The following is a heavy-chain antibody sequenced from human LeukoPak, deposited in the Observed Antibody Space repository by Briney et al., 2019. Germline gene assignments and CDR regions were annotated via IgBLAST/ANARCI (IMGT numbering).Heavy chain of an antibody. V-gene: IGHV4-34*01. CDR2: INHSGST. CDR3: ASRYCSSTSCRIDY. Sequence: SETLSLTCAVYGGSFSGYYWSWIRQPPGKGLEWIGEINHSGSTNYNPSLKSRVTISVDTSKNQFSLKLSSVTAADTAVYYCASRYCSSTSCRIDYWGQGTLVTVSS. D-gene: IGHD2-2*01. CDR1: GGSFSGYY. J-gene: IGHJ4*02.